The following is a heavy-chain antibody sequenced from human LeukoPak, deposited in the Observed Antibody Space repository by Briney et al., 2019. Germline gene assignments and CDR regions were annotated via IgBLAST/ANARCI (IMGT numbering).Heavy chain of an antibody. Sequence: SETLSLTCTVSGGSISSSVYYWGWIRQPPGKGLEWIGSIYYSGSTQYNPTLKTRVTISEDTSKNQFSLKLTSVTAADTAVYYCAGGGYGSTTLPFDYWGQGSLVTVSS. J-gene: IGHJ4*02. CDR3: AGGGYGSTTLPFDY. V-gene: IGHV4-39*07. D-gene: IGHD2/OR15-2a*01. CDR1: GGSISSSVYY. CDR2: IYYSGST.